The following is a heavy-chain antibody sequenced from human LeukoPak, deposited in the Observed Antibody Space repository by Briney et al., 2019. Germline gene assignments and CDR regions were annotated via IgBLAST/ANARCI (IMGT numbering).Heavy chain of an antibody. CDR2: IYYSGST. Sequence: SETLSLTCTVSGGSISSYYWSWIRQPPGKGLEWIGYIYYSGSTNYNPSLKSRVTISVDTSKNQFSLKLSSVTAADTAVYYCARDPYWNWGQGTLVTVSS. CDR3: ARDPYWN. CDR1: GGSISSYY. J-gene: IGHJ4*02. D-gene: IGHD2-15*01. V-gene: IGHV4-59*01.